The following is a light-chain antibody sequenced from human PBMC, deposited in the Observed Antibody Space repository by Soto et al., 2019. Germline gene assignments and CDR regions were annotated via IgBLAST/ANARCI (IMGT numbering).Light chain of an antibody. Sequence: QSVLTQPPSVSAAPGQKVTISCSGSSSNIETNPVSWYRHLPGTVPKLLIHNDDKRPSGIPDRFSGSKSGTSATLGITGLQTGDEADYYCGTWDANLSAGVFGGGTKLTVL. J-gene: IGLJ2*01. CDR1: SSNIETNP. CDR3: GTWDANLSAGV. CDR2: NDD. V-gene: IGLV1-51*01.